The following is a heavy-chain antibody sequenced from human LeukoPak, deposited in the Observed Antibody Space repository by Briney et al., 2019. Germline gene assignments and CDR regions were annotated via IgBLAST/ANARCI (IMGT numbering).Heavy chain of an antibody. CDR2: ISDSGTLT. CDR3: AKDARRTNGWYFFDY. V-gene: IGHV3-23*01. D-gene: IGHD6-19*01. Sequence: QPGGSLRLSCAVSGFAFSNLAMGWVRRAPGKGLEWVSVISDSGTLTYYADSVKGRFTISRDNSKNTLFLQMNGLRADDTAVYYRAKDARRTNGWYFFDYWGQGTLVTVCS. CDR1: GFAFSNLA. J-gene: IGHJ4*02.